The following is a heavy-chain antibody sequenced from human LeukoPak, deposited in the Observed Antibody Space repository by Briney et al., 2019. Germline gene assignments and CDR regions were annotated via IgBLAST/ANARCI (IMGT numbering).Heavy chain of an antibody. CDR2: ISCSGVST. CDR3: APKVSTRGPFDY. J-gene: IGHJ4*02. CDR1: GFTFSTSA. Sequence: GGSLRLSCAASGFTFSTSAMSWCRQAPGKGLEGVSAISCSGVSTYYSDSVKGRFTISRDKSKTTLYMQMNSLRAEDKAVYYCAPKVSTRGPFDYWGQGTLVTVSS. V-gene: IGHV3-23*01. D-gene: IGHD1-14*01.